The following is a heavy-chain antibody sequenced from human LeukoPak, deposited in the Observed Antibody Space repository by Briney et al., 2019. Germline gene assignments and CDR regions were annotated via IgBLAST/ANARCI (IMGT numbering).Heavy chain of an antibody. V-gene: IGHV1-2*02. D-gene: IGHD2-2*01. J-gene: IGHJ6*03. CDR3: ARDCSSTSCHYYMDV. CDR2: INPNSGGT. Sequence: GASVKVSCKASGYTFTGYYMHWVRQAPGQGLEWMGWINPNSGGTDYAQKFQGRVTMTRDTSISTAYMELSRLRSDDTAVYYCARDCSSTSCHYYMDVWGKGTTVTVSS. CDR1: GYTFTGYY.